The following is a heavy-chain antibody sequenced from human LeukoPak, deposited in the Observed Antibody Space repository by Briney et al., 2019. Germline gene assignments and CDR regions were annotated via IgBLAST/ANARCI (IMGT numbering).Heavy chain of an antibody. Sequence: SETLSLTCAGYGGSFSGYYWSWIRQPPGKGLEWIGEINHSGSTNYNPSLKSRVTISVDTSKNQFSLKLSSVTAADTAVYYCARGDRGSPRERYYYYMDVWGKGTTVTVSS. CDR2: INHSGST. CDR1: GGSFSGYY. CDR3: ARGDRGSPRERYYYYMDV. J-gene: IGHJ6*03. V-gene: IGHV4-34*01. D-gene: IGHD5-24*01.